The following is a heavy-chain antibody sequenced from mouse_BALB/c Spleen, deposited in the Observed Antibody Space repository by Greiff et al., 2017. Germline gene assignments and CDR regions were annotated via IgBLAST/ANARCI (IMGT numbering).Heavy chain of an antibody. CDR2: ISSGGST. D-gene: IGHD2-10*02. CDR1: GFTFSSYA. J-gene: IGHJ4*01. Sequence: EVKLMESGGGLVKPGGSLKLSCAASGFTFSSYAMSWVRQTPEKRLEWVASISSGGSTYYPDSVKGRFTISSDNARNILYLQMSSLRSEDTAMYYCARREQYGSAMDYWGQGTSVTVSS. CDR3: ARREQYGSAMDY. V-gene: IGHV5-6-5*01.